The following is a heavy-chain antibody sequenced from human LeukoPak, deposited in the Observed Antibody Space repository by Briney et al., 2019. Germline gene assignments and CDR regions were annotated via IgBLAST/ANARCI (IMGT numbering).Heavy chain of an antibody. Sequence: ASVTVSCKASGYTFTGYYMHWVRQAPGQGLEWMGWINPNSGGTNYAQKFQGRVTMTRDTSISTAYMKLSRLTADDTAVYYCARDYNGSGNWNYWGQGTLVTVSS. D-gene: IGHD3-10*01. CDR3: ARDYNGSGNWNY. CDR2: INPNSGGT. J-gene: IGHJ4*02. V-gene: IGHV1-2*02. CDR1: GYTFTGYY.